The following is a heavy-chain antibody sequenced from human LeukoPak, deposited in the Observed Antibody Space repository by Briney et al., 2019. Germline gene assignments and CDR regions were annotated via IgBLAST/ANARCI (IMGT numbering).Heavy chain of an antibody. D-gene: IGHD6-13*01. CDR2: ISSTGGST. CDR1: GFTFSTYA. V-gene: IGHV3-64D*08. J-gene: IGHJ4*02. CDR3: VRDLHSSRSWYGGY. Sequence: GGSLRLSCSDSGFTFSTYAVHWVRQAPGKGLGYVSTISSTGGSTYYAGSVEGRFTISRDNSKNTLYLQMSSLSDDDTAVYYCVRDLHSSRSWYGGYWGRGTLVTVSS.